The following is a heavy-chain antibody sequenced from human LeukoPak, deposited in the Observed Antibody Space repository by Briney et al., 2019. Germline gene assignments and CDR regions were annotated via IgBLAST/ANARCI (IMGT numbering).Heavy chain of an antibody. Sequence: GGSLRLSCAASGFTFTTYGMHWVRQAPGKGLVWVSRIMSDGRSTYADSVQGRFTISRDNGKKTVFLQMNSLSAEDTAVYYCARILEGYYYFGLDVWGQGTTVIVSS. J-gene: IGHJ6*02. V-gene: IGHV3-74*01. CDR1: GFTFTTYG. CDR3: ARILEGYYYFGLDV. CDR2: IMSDGRST. D-gene: IGHD3/OR15-3a*01.